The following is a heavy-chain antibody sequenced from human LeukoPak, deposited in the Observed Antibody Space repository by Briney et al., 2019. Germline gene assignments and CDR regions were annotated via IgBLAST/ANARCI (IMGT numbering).Heavy chain of an antibody. D-gene: IGHD3-22*01. Sequence: PSETLSLTCTVSGGSISSYYWSWIRQPAGKGLEWIGRIYTSGSTNYNPSLKSRVTMSVDTSKNQFSLKLSSVTAADTAVYYCARGYYYDSSGLRPEGYYYYGMDVWGQGTTVTVSS. J-gene: IGHJ6*02. CDR1: GGSISSYY. CDR2: IYTSGST. V-gene: IGHV4-4*07. CDR3: ARGYYYDSSGLRPEGYYYYGMDV.